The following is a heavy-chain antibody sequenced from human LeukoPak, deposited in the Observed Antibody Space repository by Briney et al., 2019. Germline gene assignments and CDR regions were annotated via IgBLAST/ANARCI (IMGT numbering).Heavy chain of an antibody. D-gene: IGHD2-15*01. CDR2: ISSSSSTI. V-gene: IGHV3-48*02. Sequence: PGGSLRLSCAASGFTFSSYTMNWVRQAPGKGLEWVSSISSSSSTIYYADSVKGRFTISRDKAKNSLYLQMNSLRDEDTAVYYCMSLLVSWGQGTLVTVSS. CDR3: MSLLVS. CDR1: GFTFSSYT. J-gene: IGHJ4*02.